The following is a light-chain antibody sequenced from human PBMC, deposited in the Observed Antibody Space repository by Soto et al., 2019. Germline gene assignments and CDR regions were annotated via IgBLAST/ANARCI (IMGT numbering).Light chain of an antibody. CDR1: SSDVGDFNY. CDR3: AAWDDSRNGGV. V-gene: IGLV2-8*01. Sequence: QSVLTQPPSASGSPGQSVTISCTGTSSDVGDFNYVSWYQQHPGKAPKLMIYEVSKRPSGVPYRFSGSKSGNTASLTVSGLQAEDEAEYYCAAWDDSRNGGVFGGGTKLTVL. J-gene: IGLJ3*02. CDR2: EVS.